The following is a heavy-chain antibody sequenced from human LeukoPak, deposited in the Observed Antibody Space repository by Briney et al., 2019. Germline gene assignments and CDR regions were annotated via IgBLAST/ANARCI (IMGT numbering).Heavy chain of an antibody. Sequence: PGGSLRLFCAASGFTFSGYGMNWVRQAPGKGLEWVSYISSNSRSIDYADSVKGRFTISRDNAKNSPYLQMNSLRADDTAIYYCARESRSVVTRYFQHWGQGTLVTVSS. CDR2: ISSNSRSI. CDR1: GFTFSGYG. D-gene: IGHD4-23*01. J-gene: IGHJ1*01. CDR3: ARESRSVVTRYFQH. V-gene: IGHV3-48*01.